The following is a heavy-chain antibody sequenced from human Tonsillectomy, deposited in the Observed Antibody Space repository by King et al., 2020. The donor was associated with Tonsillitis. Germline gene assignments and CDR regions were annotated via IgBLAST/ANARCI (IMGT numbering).Heavy chain of an antibody. J-gene: IGHJ6*02. D-gene: IGHD1/OR15-1a*01. V-gene: IGHV3-30*18. Sequence: VQLVESGGGVVQPGRSLRLSCAASGFTFSSYGMHWVRQAPGKGLEWGAVISYDGSNKYYADSVKGRFTISRDNSKNTLYLQMNSLRAEDTAVYYCAKGTAVGMDVLGQETTVTVSS. CDR2: ISYDGSNK. CDR3: AKGTAVGMDV. CDR1: GFTFSSYG.